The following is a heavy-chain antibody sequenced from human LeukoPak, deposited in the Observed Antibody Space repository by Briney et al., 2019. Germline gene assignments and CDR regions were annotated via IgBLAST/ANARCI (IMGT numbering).Heavy chain of an antibody. CDR1: GYTFTSYG. J-gene: IGHJ5*02. CDR2: IIPIFGTA. D-gene: IGHD6-6*01. Sequence: SVKVSCKASGYTFTSYGISWVRQAPGQGLEWMGGIIPIFGTASYAQKFQGRVTITADESTSTAYMELSSLRSEDTAVYYCAREQQLVLGENWFGPWGQGTLVTVSS. CDR3: AREQQLVLGENWFGP. V-gene: IGHV1-69*13.